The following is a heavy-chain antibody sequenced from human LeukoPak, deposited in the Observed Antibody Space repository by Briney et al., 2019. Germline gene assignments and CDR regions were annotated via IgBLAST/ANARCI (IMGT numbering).Heavy chain of an antibody. CDR2: IWYDGSNK. Sequence: GGSLRLPCAASGFTFSSYGMHWVRQAPGKGLEWVAVIWYDGSNKYYADSVKGRFTISRDNSKNTLYLQMNSLRAEDTAVYYCARHIVVVPAATSGMDVWGKGTTVTVSS. D-gene: IGHD2-2*01. J-gene: IGHJ6*04. CDR3: ARHIVVVPAATSGMDV. CDR1: GFTFSSYG. V-gene: IGHV3-33*01.